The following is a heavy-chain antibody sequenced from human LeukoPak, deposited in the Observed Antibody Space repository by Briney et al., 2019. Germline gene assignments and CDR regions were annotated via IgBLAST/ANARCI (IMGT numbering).Heavy chain of an antibody. V-gene: IGHV3-7*01. J-gene: IGHJ2*01. Sequence: GGSLRLSCAASGFTFSSYWMSWVRQAPGKGLEWVANIKQDGSEKYYVDSVKGRLTISRDNAKNSLYLQMNSLRAEDTAVYYCARDGVVGANLVGYFDLWGRGTLVTVSS. CDR1: GFTFSSYW. CDR2: IKQDGSEK. D-gene: IGHD1-26*01. CDR3: ARDGVVGANLVGYFDL.